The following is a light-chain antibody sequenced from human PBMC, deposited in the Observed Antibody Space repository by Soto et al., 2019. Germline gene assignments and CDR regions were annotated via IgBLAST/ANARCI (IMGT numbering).Light chain of an antibody. CDR1: QSVSSN. CDR2: AAS. J-gene: IGKJ5*01. CDR3: QRYNNWPIT. Sequence: EMVMTQSPATLSVSPGERATLSCRASQSVSSNLAWYQQKPGQAPRLLIYAASSRATGVSARFSGSGSGTEFTLTISSLQSEDFALYYCQRYNNWPITFGQGTRLEIK. V-gene: IGKV3-15*01.